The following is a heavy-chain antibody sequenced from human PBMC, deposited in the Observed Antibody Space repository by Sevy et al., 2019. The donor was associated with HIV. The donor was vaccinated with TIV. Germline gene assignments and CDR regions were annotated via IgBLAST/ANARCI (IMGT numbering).Heavy chain of an antibody. Sequence: GGSLRLSCAASGFTFDSYAMHWVRQVAGKGLEWVSTISGSGYATYYADSVKGRFIISRYTSRNTLYLQMNSLRVEDSAVYLCAKDRVTVFGVVVTFDSWGQGTLVTVSS. J-gene: IGHJ4*02. V-gene: IGHV3-23*01. CDR1: GFTFDSYA. D-gene: IGHD3-3*01. CDR3: AKDRVTVFGVVVTFDS. CDR2: ISGSGYAT.